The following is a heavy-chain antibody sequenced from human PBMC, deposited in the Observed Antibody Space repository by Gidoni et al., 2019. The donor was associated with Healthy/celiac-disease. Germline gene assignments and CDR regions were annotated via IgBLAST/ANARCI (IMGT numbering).Heavy chain of an antibody. Sequence: QITLKESGPTLVKPTQTLTLTCTFSGFSLSTSGLCVGLLRQPPGKALEWLALINWDDDKRYSPSLKSRLTITKDTSKNQVVITMTNMDPVDTATYYCAHSGGVGAKWVTKEKYYFDYWGQGTLVTVSS. D-gene: IGHD1-26*01. CDR1: GFSLSTSGLC. CDR2: INWDDDK. CDR3: AHSGGVGAKWVTKEKYYFDY. J-gene: IGHJ4*02. V-gene: IGHV2-5*02.